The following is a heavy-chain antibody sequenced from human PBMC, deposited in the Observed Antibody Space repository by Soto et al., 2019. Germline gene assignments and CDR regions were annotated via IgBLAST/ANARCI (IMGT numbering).Heavy chain of an antibody. D-gene: IGHD3-22*01. CDR1: GGSISSYY. CDR2: IYYSGST. Sequence: KPXATLSLTCTVSGGSISSYYWSWIRQPPGKGLEWIGYIYYSGSTNYNPSLKSRVTISVDTSKNQFSLKLSSVTAADTAVYYCARSLRYYDSSGYGTFDYWGQGTLVTVS. V-gene: IGHV4-59*01. J-gene: IGHJ4*02. CDR3: ARSLRYYDSSGYGTFDY.